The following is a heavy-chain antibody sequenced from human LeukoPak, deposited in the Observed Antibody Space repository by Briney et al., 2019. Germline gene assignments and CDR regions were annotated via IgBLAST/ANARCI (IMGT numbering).Heavy chain of an antibody. CDR1: GFNFYMYE. CDR3: ARGAVTVYYRDV. CDR2: INRSSSPV. V-gene: IGHV3-48*03. D-gene: IGHD4-17*01. J-gene: IGHJ6*03. Sequence: GGSLRLSCAASGFNFYMYEMNWVRQAPGKGLEWIAYINRSSSPVHLADSVKGRFTISRDNGDNSLYLQMKSLRADDTGVYYCARGAVTVYYRDVWGKGTTVIIS.